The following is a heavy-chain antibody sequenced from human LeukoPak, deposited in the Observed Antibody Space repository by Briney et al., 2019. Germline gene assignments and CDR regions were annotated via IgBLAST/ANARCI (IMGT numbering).Heavy chain of an antibody. CDR1: GFTFSSYA. V-gene: IGHV3-30-3*01. Sequence: PGGSLGLSCAASGFTFSSYAMHWVRQAPGKGLEWVAVISYDGSNKYYADSVKGRFTISRDNSKNTLYLQMNSLRAEDTAVYYCARELNPKSGDQAEGSDYFDYWGQGTLVTVSS. CDR2: ISYDGSNK. CDR3: ARELNPKSGDQAEGSDYFDY. D-gene: IGHD2-21*02. J-gene: IGHJ4*02.